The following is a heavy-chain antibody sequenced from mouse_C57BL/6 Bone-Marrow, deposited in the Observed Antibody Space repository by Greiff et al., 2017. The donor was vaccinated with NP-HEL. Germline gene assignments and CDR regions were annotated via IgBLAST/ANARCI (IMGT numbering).Heavy chain of an antibody. Sequence: EVKLMESGGGLVQPGESLKLSCESNEYEFPSHDMSWVRKTPEKRPELVAAINSDGGSTYYPDTMERRFIISRDNTKKTLYLQMSSLRSEDTALYYCARHYSNYERVDYWGQGTSVTVSS. D-gene: IGHD2-5*01. V-gene: IGHV5-2*01. CDR3: ARHYSNYERVDY. J-gene: IGHJ4*01. CDR2: INSDGGST. CDR1: EYEFPSHD.